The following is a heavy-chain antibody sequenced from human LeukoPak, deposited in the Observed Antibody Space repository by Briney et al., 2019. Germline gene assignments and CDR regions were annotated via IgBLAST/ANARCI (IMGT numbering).Heavy chain of an antibody. D-gene: IGHD1-26*01. V-gene: IGHV4-30-4*01. Sequence: PSETLSLTCTVSGGSISSGDYYWSWLRQPPGKGLEWIGYIYYSGSTYFNPSLKSRVTISVETSKNQFSLKLSSVTAADTAVYYCARVPVYSGTYFDYWGQGTLATVSS. CDR2: IYYSGST. J-gene: IGHJ4*02. CDR1: GGSISSGDYY. CDR3: ARVPVYSGTYFDY.